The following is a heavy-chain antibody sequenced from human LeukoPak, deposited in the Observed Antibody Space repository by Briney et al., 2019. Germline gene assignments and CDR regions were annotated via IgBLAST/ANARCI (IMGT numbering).Heavy chain of an antibody. D-gene: IGHD6-6*01. Sequence: SETLSLTCTVSGGSISSSSYYWGWIRQPPGKGLEWIGSIYYSGSTYYNPSLKSRVTISVDTSKNQLSLKLSSVTAADTAVYYCAKTLAARARIDYWGQGTLVTVSS. V-gene: IGHV4-39*01. CDR3: AKTLAARARIDY. J-gene: IGHJ4*02. CDR2: IYYSGST. CDR1: GGSISSSSYY.